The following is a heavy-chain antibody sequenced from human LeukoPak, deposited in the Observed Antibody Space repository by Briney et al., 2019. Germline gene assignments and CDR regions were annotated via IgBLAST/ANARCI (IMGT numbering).Heavy chain of an antibody. J-gene: IGHJ4*02. V-gene: IGHV3-74*01. D-gene: IGHD3-3*01. Sequence: GGSLRLSCVASGFTFSSYWMHWVRQAPGKGLVWVSRINSDGSTTIYADSVKGRFTMSRDNAKNTVYLQMNSLRGEDMAVYYCVRDIYIRRDSWYDVRSFDTWGQGTLVTVSS. CDR1: GFTFSSYW. CDR3: VRDIYIRRDSWYDVRSFDT. CDR2: INSDGSTT.